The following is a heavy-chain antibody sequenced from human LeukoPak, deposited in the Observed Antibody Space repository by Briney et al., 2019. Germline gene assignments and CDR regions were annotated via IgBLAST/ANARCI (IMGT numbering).Heavy chain of an antibody. D-gene: IGHD3-10*01. CDR1: VGAISRGGYS. CDR2: IYYSVST. V-gene: IGHV4-31*03. J-gene: IGHJ5*02. CDR3: GRDFSGRDYYGSGSYYNNWFDP. Sequence: SETLCLSCTVSVGAISRGGYSWSWIPPHPGKSLEWGGCIYYSVSTYYTPSIKSRVPISVETSKNHFSLKLSSVTAADTAVYYWGRDFSGRDYYGSGSYYNNWFDPWGQGTLVTVSS.